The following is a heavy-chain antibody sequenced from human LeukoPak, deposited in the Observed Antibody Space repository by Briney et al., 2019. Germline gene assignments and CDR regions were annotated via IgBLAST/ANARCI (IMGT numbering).Heavy chain of an antibody. Sequence: GESLKISCKGSGYRINNYWIGWVRQMPGKGLEWMGIIYPADSDIRYSPSFQGQVTISADKSISTVYLQWSSLKASDTAMYYCARHGAVAGFLVDYWGQGTLVTVSS. D-gene: IGHD6-19*01. J-gene: IGHJ4*02. V-gene: IGHV5-51*01. CDR3: ARHGAVAGFLVDY. CDR1: GYRINNYW. CDR2: IYPADSDI.